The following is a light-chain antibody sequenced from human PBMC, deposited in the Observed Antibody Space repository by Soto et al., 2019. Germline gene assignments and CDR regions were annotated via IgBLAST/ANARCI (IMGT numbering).Light chain of an antibody. CDR3: QQTYSTPYT. CDR2: GAS. J-gene: IGKJ2*01. V-gene: IGKV1-39*01. Sequence: DILMTQSQASLSASVGDRVTITCRARHRISSHVHWYHQRPGKAPTLLIFGASGLQSGVPSRFSGTGSGTEVTLTISSLQPEDLGTYYCQQTYSTPYTVGQGTTVVIK. CDR1: HRISSH.